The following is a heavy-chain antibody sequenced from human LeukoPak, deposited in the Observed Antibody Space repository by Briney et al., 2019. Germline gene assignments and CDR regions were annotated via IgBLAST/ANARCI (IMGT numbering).Heavy chain of an antibody. CDR3: ANHHDY. CDR1: GFTFSSYD. Sequence: GGTLRLSCAASGFTFSSYDMSWVRQAPRKGLEWVSTVSGSGSRTYYADSVKGRFTISRDNSKNTLFLQMNNLRAEDTAIYYCANHHDYWGQGTLVTVSS. CDR2: VSGSGSRT. V-gene: IGHV3-23*01. J-gene: IGHJ4*02.